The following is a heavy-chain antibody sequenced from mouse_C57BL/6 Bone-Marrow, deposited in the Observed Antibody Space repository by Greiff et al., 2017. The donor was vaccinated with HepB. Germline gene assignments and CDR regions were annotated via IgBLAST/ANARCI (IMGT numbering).Heavy chain of an antibody. CDR3: TFYGNYPYFDY. CDR2: IDPENGDT. Sequence: VQLQQSGAELVRPGASVKLSCTASGFNIKDDYMHWVKQRPEQGLEWIGWIDPENGDTEYASKFQGKATITAATSSNTADLQLSSLTSEDTAVYYCTFYGNYPYFDYWGQGTTLTVSS. J-gene: IGHJ2*01. CDR1: GFNIKDDY. V-gene: IGHV14-4*01. D-gene: IGHD2-1*01.